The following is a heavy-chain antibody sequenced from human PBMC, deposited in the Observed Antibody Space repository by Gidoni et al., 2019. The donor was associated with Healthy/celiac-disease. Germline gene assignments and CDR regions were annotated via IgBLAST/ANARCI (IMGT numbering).Heavy chain of an antibody. J-gene: IGHJ6*02. V-gene: IGHV3-30*18. CDR3: AKDLPAGYYDILTGYSRYYYYYGMDV. D-gene: IGHD3-9*01. CDR1: GFPFSSYG. CDR2: ISYDGMNK. Sequence: QVQLVESGGGVVQPGRSLRLSWAASGFPFSSYGMHWVRQAPGKGLEWVAVISYDGMNKYYADSVKGRFTISRDNSKNTLYLQMNSLRAEDTAVYYCAKDLPAGYYDILTGYSRYYYYYGMDVWGQGTTVTVSS.